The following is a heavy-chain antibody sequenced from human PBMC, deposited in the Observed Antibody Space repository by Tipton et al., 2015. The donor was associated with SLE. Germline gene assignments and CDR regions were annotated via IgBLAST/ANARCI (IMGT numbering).Heavy chain of an antibody. CDR3: ARTYYYDSSGLRGGDY. V-gene: IGHV3-53*05. CDR1: GGSISSYY. D-gene: IGHD3-22*01. CDR2: IYGGANT. Sequence: LSLTCTVSGGSISSYYWSWIRQPPGKGLEWVSVIYGGANTYYADSVKGRVTISRDNSKNTLYLQMNSLRAEDTAVYYCARTYYYDSSGLRGGDYWGQGTLVTVSS. J-gene: IGHJ4*02.